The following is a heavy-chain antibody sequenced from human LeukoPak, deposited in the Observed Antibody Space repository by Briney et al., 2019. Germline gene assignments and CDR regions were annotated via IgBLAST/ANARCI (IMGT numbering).Heavy chain of an antibody. J-gene: IGHJ4*02. CDR1: EFTFSSSW. V-gene: IGHV3-7*01. D-gene: IGHD3-3*01. Sequence: PGGSLRLSCAASEFTFSSSWMTWVRQAPGKGLEWVANIKQDGSEKNYVDSVKGRFTISRDNAKNSLYLQMNSLRAEDTALYYCARAIGIWSGLSYWGQGTLVTVSS. CDR2: IKQDGSEK. CDR3: ARAIGIWSGLSY.